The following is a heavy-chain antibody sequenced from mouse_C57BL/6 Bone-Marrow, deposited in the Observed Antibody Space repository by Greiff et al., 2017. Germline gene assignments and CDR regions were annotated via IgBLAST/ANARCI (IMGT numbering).Heavy chain of an antibody. J-gene: IGHJ1*03. Sequence: QVQLKESGAELAKPGASVKLSCKASGYTFTSYWMHWVKQRPGQGLEWIGYINPSSGFTKYNQKFKDKATLTADKSSSTAYMQLSSLTYEDSAVYYCASPYYYGSRKGYFDVWGTGTTVTVSS. D-gene: IGHD1-1*01. CDR1: GYTFTSYW. CDR2: INPSSGFT. V-gene: IGHV1-7*01. CDR3: ASPYYYGSRKGYFDV.